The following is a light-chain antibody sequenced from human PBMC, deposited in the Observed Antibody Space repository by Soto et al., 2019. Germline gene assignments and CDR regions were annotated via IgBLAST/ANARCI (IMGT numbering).Light chain of an antibody. J-gene: IGKJ1*01. V-gene: IGKV3-15*01. CDR3: QQSYSTPPT. Sequence: ERVMTQSPGTLSVSPGERATLSCWASQSVGSNLAWYQQKPGQAPRLLIYGASTRATGIPVRFSGSGSGTEFTLTISSLQPEDFATYYCQQSYSTPPTFGQGTKVEIK. CDR2: GAS. CDR1: QSVGSN.